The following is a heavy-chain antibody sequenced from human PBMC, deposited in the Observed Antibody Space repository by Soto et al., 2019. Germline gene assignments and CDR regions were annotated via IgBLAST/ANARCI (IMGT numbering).Heavy chain of an antibody. CDR2: IYHTGTT. V-gene: IGHV4-59*03. CDR1: GDSIRSSY. CDR3: AKIYAGSTDETMFTVFDH. Sequence: KPSETLSLTCTVSGDSIRSSYWTWIRQAPGRGLEWIGDIYHTGTTNYNPSLKSRVSISVDTSKNQFSLRLRSVTAADTAIYFCAKIYAGSTDETMFTVFDHWGQGTLVTVSS. J-gene: IGHJ5*02. D-gene: IGHD6-13*01.